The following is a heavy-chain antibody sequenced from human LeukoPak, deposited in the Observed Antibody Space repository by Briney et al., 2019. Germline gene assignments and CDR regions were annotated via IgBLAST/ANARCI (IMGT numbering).Heavy chain of an antibody. CDR3: ARRGYYDSSGYSPRSLSLGFDP. Sequence: ASVKVSCKASGYIFTIYYMHWVRQAPGQGLEWMGTINPNSGGTNYAQKFQGRVTMTRDTSISTAYMELSRLRSDDTAVYYCARRGYYDSSGYSPRSLSLGFDPWGQGTLVTVSS. J-gene: IGHJ5*02. D-gene: IGHD3-22*01. V-gene: IGHV1-2*02. CDR2: INPNSGGT. CDR1: GYIFTIYY.